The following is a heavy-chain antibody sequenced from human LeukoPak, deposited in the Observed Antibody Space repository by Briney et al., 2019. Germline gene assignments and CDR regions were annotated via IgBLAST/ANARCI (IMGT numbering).Heavy chain of an antibody. Sequence: GGSLRLSCAASGFTFSSYSMNWVRQAPGKGLEWVSSISSSSSYIYYADSVKGRFTISRDNAKNSLYLQMNSLRAEDTAVYYCAREGIAARPEYFQHWGQGTLVTVSS. J-gene: IGHJ1*01. CDR3: AREGIAARPEYFQH. V-gene: IGHV3-21*01. CDR1: GFTFSSYS. D-gene: IGHD6-6*01. CDR2: ISSSSSYI.